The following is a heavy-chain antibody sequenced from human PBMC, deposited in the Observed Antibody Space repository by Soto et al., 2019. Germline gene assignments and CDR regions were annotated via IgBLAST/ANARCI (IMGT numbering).Heavy chain of an antibody. CDR3: AREGYCRSGSCALYSHENFGMHV. CDR1: GYTFARYC. Sequence: ASVKVSCKASGYTFARYCLSWVRQAPVQGLEWMGWISGYNGNTNYAQKLKGRVIMTTDTSTSIAYMELRSLTSDDTAVYYCAREGYCRSGSCALYSHENFGMHVWGQGTPVTVSS. V-gene: IGHV1-18*01. J-gene: IGHJ6*02. CDR2: ISGYNGNT. D-gene: IGHD2-15*01.